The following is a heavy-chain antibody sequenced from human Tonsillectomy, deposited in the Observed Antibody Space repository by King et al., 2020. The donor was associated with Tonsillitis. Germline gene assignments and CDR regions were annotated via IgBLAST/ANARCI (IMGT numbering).Heavy chain of an antibody. J-gene: IGHJ4*02. CDR2: ISSSSSYI. V-gene: IGHV3-21*01. CDR1: GFTFSSYS. D-gene: IGHD3-10*01. Sequence: VQLVESGGGLVKPGGSLRLSCAASGFTFSSYSMNWVRQAPGKGLEWVSSISSSSSYIYYADSVKGRFTISRDNAKNSLYLQMNSLRAEDTAVYYCARGGDTSGFGELLGYWGQGTLVTVSS. CDR3: ARGGDTSGFGELLGY.